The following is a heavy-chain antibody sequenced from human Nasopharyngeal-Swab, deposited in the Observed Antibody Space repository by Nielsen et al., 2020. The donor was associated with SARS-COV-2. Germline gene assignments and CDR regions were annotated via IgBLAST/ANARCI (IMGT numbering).Heavy chain of an antibody. J-gene: IGHJ6*02. CDR1: GFTFSTYA. CDR2: IGTAGDT. Sequence: GESLKISCAASGFTFSTYAISWVRQATGKGLEWVSAIGTAGDTYYPGSVKGRFTISRENAKNSLYLQMNSLRAGDTAVYYCARAHYGGTYYYYGMDVWGQGTTVTVSS. CDR3: ARAHYGGTYYYYGMDV. V-gene: IGHV3-13*01. D-gene: IGHD4-23*01.